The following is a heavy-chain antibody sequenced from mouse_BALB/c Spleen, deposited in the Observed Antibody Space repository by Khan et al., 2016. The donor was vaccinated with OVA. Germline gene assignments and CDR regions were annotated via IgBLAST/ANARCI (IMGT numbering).Heavy chain of an antibody. Sequence: EVQLQESGPGLVKPSQSLSLTCTVTGYSITSDYAWNWIRQFPGNKLEWMGYISYSGSTSYNPSLESRISIIRDTSKKQFFLQLNSVTTEDTAKYYGGSIRFYYRFSFFDYWGQGTTLTVSS. V-gene: IGHV3-2*02. D-gene: IGHD2-14*01. CDR1: GYSITSDYA. CDR2: ISYSGST. J-gene: IGHJ2*01. CDR3: GSIRFYYRFSFFDY.